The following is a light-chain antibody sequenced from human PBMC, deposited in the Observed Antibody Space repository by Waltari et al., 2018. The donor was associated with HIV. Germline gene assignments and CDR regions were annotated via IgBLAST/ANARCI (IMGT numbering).Light chain of an antibody. CDR2: AAS. CDR1: QSVNTY. Sequence: QMTQTPSSLSASVGDRVTITCRARQSVNTYLNWYQQKPGKAPKLLISAASSLHSGVPSRFSGSGSGSEFTLTITSLQLDDFAIYYCQQCNTPPFTFGQGTKLEIK. CDR3: QQCNTPPFT. V-gene: IGKV1-39*01. J-gene: IGKJ2*01.